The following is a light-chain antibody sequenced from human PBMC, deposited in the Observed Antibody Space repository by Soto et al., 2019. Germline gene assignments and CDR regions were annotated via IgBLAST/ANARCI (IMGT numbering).Light chain of an antibody. CDR3: QQYNNWPFIT. CDR2: GAS. J-gene: IGKJ5*01. CDR1: QSVSSSY. V-gene: IGKV3-15*01. Sequence: ELVLTQSPGTLSLSPGERATLSCRASQSVSSSYLAWYQQKPGQSPRLLIYGASSRATGIPARFSGSGSGTEFTLTISSLQSEDFAVYYCQQYNNWPFITFGQGTRLEI.